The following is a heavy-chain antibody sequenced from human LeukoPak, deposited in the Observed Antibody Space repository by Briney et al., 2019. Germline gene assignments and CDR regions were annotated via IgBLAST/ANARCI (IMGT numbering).Heavy chain of an antibody. CDR3: ARGETGLTIFGVVTQSNWFGP. CDR2: IYHSGRT. J-gene: IGHJ5*02. D-gene: IGHD3-3*01. V-gene: IGHV4-38-2*02. CDR1: GYSISSGYY. Sequence: PSETLSLTCTVSGYSISSGYYWGWIRPPPGKGLEWIGNIYHSGRTYYNPSLKSRVTISVDTSKNQFSLKLSSVTAADTAVYYCARGETGLTIFGVVTQSNWFGPRGQGTLVTVSS.